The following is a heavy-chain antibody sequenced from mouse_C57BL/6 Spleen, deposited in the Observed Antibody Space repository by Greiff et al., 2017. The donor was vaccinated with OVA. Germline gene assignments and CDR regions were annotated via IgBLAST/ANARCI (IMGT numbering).Heavy chain of an antibody. Sequence: VKLMESGAELARPGASVKMSCKASGYTFTSYTMHWVKQRPGQGLEWIGYINPSSGYTKYNQKFKDKATLTADKSSSTAYMQLSSLTSEDSAVYYCARVDGYDGDWFAYWGQGTLVTVSA. CDR3: ARVDGYDGDWFAY. D-gene: IGHD2-2*01. V-gene: IGHV1-4*01. CDR1: GYTFTSYT. CDR2: INPSSGYT. J-gene: IGHJ3*01.